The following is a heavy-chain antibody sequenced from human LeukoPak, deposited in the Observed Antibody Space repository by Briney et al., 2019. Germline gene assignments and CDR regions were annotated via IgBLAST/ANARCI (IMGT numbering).Heavy chain of an antibody. J-gene: IGHJ4*02. CDR3: ARDLIGGSSGYYDY. V-gene: IGHV4-4*07. Sequence: KPSETLSLTCSVSGGSISSYYWSWIRQPAGKGLEWIGRLYNTGSTNYNPSLKSRVTISVDTSKNQFSLRLNSVTAADTAVYYCARDLIGGSSGYYDYWGQGTLVTVSS. CDR1: GGSISSYY. CDR2: LYNTGST. D-gene: IGHD3-22*01.